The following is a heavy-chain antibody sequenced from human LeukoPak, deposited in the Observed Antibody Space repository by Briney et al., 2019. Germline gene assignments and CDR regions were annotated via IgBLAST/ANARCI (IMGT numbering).Heavy chain of an antibody. J-gene: IGHJ5*02. D-gene: IGHD3-16*01. CDR1: GDSISSSNYF. V-gene: IGHV4-39*07. Sequence: SETLSLTCTVSGDSISSSNYFWSWIRQPPGKGLEWIGSMFYYGSTYYNASLKSRVTISLDTSKKQFSLKLRSVTAADTAVYYCARGGITSLLNWFDPWGQGILVTVSS. CDR3: ARGGITSLLNWFDP. CDR2: MFYYGST.